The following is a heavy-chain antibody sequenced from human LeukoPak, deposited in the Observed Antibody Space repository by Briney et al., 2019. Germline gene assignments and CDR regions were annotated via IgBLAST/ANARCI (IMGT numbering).Heavy chain of an antibody. J-gene: IGHJ5*02. D-gene: IGHD3-22*01. V-gene: IGHV1-2*02. Sequence: ASVKVSCKASGYTFTGYYMHWVRQAPGQGLEWMGWINPNSGGTNYAQKFQGRVTITTDESTSTAYMELSSLRSEDTAVYYCARDGDYYDSSGYYYSNWFDPWGQGTLVTVSS. CDR3: ARDGDYYDSSGYYYSNWFDP. CDR2: INPNSGGT. CDR1: GYTFTGYY.